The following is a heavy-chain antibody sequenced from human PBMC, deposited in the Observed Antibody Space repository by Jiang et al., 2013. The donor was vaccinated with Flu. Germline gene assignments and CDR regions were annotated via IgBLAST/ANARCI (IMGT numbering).Heavy chain of an antibody. V-gene: IGHV4-34*01. D-gene: IGHD3-16*02. Sequence: LLKPSETLSLTCAVYGGSFSGYYWSWIRQPPGKGLEWIGEINHSGSTNYNPSLKSRVTISVDTSKNQFSLKLSSVTAADTAVYYCARAYYDYVWGSYRPFDYWGQGTLVTVSS. CDR3: ARAYYDYVWGSYRPFDY. J-gene: IGHJ4*02. CDR2: INHSGST. CDR1: GGSFSGYY.